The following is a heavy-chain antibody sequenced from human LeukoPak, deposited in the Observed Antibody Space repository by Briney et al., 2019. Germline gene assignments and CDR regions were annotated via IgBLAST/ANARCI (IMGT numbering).Heavy chain of an antibody. J-gene: IGHJ4*02. CDR2: ISGSGGST. V-gene: IGHV3-23*01. CDR1: GFAFSSYA. D-gene: IGHD6-13*01. Sequence: GGSLRLSCAASGFAFSSYAMSWVRQAPGKGLEWVSAISGSGGSTYYADSVKGRFTISRDNSKNTLYLQMNSLRAEDTAVYYCAKRPLGIAAAAGFDYWGQGTLVTVSS. CDR3: AKRPLGIAAAAGFDY.